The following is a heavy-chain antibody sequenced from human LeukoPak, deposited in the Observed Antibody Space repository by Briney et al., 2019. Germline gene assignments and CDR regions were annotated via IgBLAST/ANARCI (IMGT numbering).Heavy chain of an antibody. CDR3: ARDTRGYSGYGGYYFDY. CDR2: ISYDGSNK. V-gene: IGHV3-30*14. J-gene: IGHJ4*02. D-gene: IGHD5-12*01. CDR1: GFTFSSYA. Sequence: GGSLRLSCAASGFTFSSYAMHWVRQAPGKGLEWVAVISYDGSNKYYADSVKGRFTISRDNSKNTLYLQMNSLRAEDTAVYYCARDTRGYSGYGGYYFDYWGQGTLVTVSS.